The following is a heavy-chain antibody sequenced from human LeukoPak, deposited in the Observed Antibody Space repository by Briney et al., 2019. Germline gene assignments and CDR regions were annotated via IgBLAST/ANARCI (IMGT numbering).Heavy chain of an antibody. Sequence: ASVKVSCKAAGYTFTNYGVTWVRQAPRQGLEWVGWISAHNGNTNYVQILQDRVTMTTDTSTTTAYLELRNLRSDDTAVYYCARDSASTSFPPAYDYWGQGTVVAVSS. D-gene: IGHD3-16*01. V-gene: IGHV1-18*04. CDR1: GYTFTNYG. CDR3: ARDSASTSFPPAYDY. CDR2: ISAHNGNT. J-gene: IGHJ4*02.